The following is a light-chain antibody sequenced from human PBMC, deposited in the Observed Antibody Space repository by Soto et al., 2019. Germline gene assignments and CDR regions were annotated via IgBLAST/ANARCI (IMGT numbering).Light chain of an antibody. Sequence: EIVMTQSPATLSVSPGERATLSCRASQSVSSNLAWYQQKPGQAPRLLIYGASTRATGIPARFSGSGSGTAFTLTISSLQSEDFAVYYCQQYNNWRPGTFGPGTKVDIK. CDR1: QSVSSN. V-gene: IGKV3-15*01. J-gene: IGKJ3*01. CDR3: QQYNNWRPGT. CDR2: GAS.